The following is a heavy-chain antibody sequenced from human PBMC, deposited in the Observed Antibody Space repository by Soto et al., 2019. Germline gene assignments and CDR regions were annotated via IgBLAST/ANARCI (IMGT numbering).Heavy chain of an antibody. CDR2: IIPIFGTA. CDR1: GGTFSSYA. J-gene: IGHJ5*02. CDR3: ARDLAVSGPIPTSVNWFDP. Sequence: QVQLVQSGAEVKKPGSSVKFSCKASGGTFSSYAISWVRQAPGQGLEWMGGIIPIFGTANYAQKFQGRVTITADESTSTAYMELSSLRSEDTAVYYCARDLAVSGPIPTSVNWFDPWGQGTLVTVSS. D-gene: IGHD2-2*02. V-gene: IGHV1-69*01.